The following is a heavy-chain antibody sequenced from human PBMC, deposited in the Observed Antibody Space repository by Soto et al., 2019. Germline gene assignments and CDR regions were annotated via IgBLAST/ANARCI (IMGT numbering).Heavy chain of an antibody. J-gene: IGHJ5*02. Sequence: SETLSLTCTVPGGSIISYYWSWIRQPPGKGLEWIGYIFYSGSTYYIPSFKSRLTILIDTSKILFSLKLSFVTAADTALFYCARIYDSSGYYYGNNWFDPWGQGTLVTVSS. CDR1: GGSIISYY. CDR3: ARIYDSSGYYYGNNWFDP. D-gene: IGHD3-22*01. V-gene: IGHV4-59*04. CDR2: IFYSGST.